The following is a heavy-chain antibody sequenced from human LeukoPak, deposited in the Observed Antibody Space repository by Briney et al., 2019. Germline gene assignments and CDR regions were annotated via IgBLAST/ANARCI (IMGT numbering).Heavy chain of an antibody. Sequence: ASVKVSCKASGYTFTGYYMHWVRQAPGQELEWMGWINPNSGGTNYAQKFQGRVTMTRDTSISTAYMELSRLRSDDTAVYYCARSMGIAAPFDYWGQGTLVTVSS. CDR1: GYTFTGYY. CDR2: INPNSGGT. V-gene: IGHV1-2*02. CDR3: ARSMGIAAPFDY. J-gene: IGHJ4*02. D-gene: IGHD6-25*01.